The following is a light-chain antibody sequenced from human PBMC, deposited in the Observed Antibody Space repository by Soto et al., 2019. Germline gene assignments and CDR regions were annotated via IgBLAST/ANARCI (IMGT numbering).Light chain of an antibody. Sequence: QSVLTQPPSVSATPGQKVTISCSGSSSNIGNNYVSWYQQFPGAAPKLLIYDNYWRPSGIPDRFSASKSGTSATLGITGLQTGDEADYYCATWDSSLSAGVFGGGTQLTVL. CDR1: SSNIGNNY. J-gene: IGLJ7*01. CDR3: ATWDSSLSAGV. CDR2: DNY. V-gene: IGLV1-51*01.